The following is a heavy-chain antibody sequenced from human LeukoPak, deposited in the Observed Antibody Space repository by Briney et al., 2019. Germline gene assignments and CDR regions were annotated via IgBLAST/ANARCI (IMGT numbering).Heavy chain of an antibody. Sequence: PGGSPRLSCAASGFTFSSYAMSWVRQAPGKGLEWVSAISGSGASTYYADSVKGRFTISRDNSRNTLYLQMNSLRAEDTAVYYCAKEWAGGKITMIVVALWGQGTLVTVSS. J-gene: IGHJ4*02. D-gene: IGHD3-22*01. CDR2: ISGSGAST. CDR1: GFTFSSYA. V-gene: IGHV3-23*01. CDR3: AKEWAGGKITMIVVAL.